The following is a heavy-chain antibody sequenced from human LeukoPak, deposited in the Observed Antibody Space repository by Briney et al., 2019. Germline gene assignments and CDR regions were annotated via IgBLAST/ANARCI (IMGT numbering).Heavy chain of an antibody. D-gene: IGHD3-10*01. V-gene: IGHV3-48*01. CDR3: ARGWGVLGYMDV. CDR1: GFTFSSYS. Sequence: GGSLRLSCAASGFTFSSYSMNWVRQAPGKGLEWVSYISSSSSTIYYADSVKGRFTISRDNAKNSLYLQMNSLRAEDTAVYYCARGWGVLGYMDVWGKGNTVTVSS. CDR2: ISSSSSTI. J-gene: IGHJ6*03.